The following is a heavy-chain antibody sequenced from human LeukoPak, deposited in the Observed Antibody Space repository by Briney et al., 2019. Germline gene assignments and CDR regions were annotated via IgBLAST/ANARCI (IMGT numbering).Heavy chain of an antibody. J-gene: IGHJ6*02. CDR1: GFTFSGSA. Sequence: GGSLRLSCAASGFTFSGSAMHWVRQASGKGLEWVGRIRSKANSYATAYAAPVKGRFTISRDDSKNTAYLQMNSLKTEDTAVYYCTRHAPLYMIDYGMTSGAKGPRSPSP. V-gene: IGHV3-73*01. CDR2: IRSKANSYAT. D-gene: IGHD3-22*01. CDR3: TRHAPLYMIDYGMTS.